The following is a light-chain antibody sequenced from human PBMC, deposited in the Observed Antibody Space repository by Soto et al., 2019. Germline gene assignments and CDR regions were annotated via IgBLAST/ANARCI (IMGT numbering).Light chain of an antibody. CDR1: SRDAGSYNY. Sequence: QSALTQPASVSGSPGQSITISCTGTSRDAGSYNYVSWYQQRPGKAPRLMIYDVSDRPSGISIRFSGSKSGNTASLTISGLQAEDEADYFCSSYTSSSTVVFGGGTKLTVL. CDR3: SSYTSSSTVV. V-gene: IGLV2-14*01. J-gene: IGLJ3*02. CDR2: DVS.